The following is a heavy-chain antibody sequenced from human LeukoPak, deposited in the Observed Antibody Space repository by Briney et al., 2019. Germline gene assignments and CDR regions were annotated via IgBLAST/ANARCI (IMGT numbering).Heavy chain of an antibody. J-gene: IGHJ4*02. CDR1: GFTFSSCW. V-gene: IGHV3-21*01. CDR3: AKDLHYGSADY. Sequence: PGGSLRLSCVASGFTFSSCWMSWVRQAPGKGLEWVSAISGSGGSTYYADSVKGRFTISRDNAKNSLYLQMNSLRAEDTAVYYCAKDLHYGSADYWGQGTLVTVSS. D-gene: IGHD3-10*01. CDR2: ISGSGGST.